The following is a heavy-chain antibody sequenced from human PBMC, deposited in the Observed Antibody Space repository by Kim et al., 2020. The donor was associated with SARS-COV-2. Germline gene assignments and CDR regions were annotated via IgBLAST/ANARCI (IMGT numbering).Heavy chain of an antibody. J-gene: IGHJ6*02. CDR2: ISYSGST. Sequence: SETLSLTCTVSGGSISNYYWSWLRQPPGKGLEWIGYISYSGSTDYNPSLKTRVTISVDTSKNQFSLKLTSVTAADTAAYYCARHRAKGYGMDVWGQGTTVTVSS. CDR1: GGSISNYY. V-gene: IGHV4-59*01. CDR3: ARHRAKGYGMDV.